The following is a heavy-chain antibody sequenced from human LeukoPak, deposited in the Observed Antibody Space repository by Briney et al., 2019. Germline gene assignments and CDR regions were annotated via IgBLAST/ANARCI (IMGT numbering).Heavy chain of an antibody. CDR2: IKQDGSEK. V-gene: IGHV3-7*01. Sequence: GGSLRLSCAASGFTFSSYWMSWVRQAPGKGLEWVANIKQDGSEKYYVDSVKGRFTISRDNAKNSLYLQMHCLRAEDTAVYYCARDAFYNWFDPCGQGSLVSVFS. CDR3: ARDAFYNWFDP. J-gene: IGHJ5*02. CDR1: GFTFSSYW.